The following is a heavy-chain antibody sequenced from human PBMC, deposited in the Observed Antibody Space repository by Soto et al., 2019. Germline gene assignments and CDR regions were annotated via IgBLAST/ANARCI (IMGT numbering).Heavy chain of an antibody. CDR2: MNPNSGNT. CDR3: ARAKPSYGMDV. V-gene: IGHV1-8*01. J-gene: IGHJ6*02. Sequence: QVQLVQSGAEVKKPGASVKVSCKASGYTFTSYDINWVRQATGQGLEWMGWMNPNSGNTGYAQKFQGRGTLTRNTSISTAYMELRSLRSEGTAGYYCARAKPSYGMDVWGQGTTVTVSS. CDR1: GYTFTSYD.